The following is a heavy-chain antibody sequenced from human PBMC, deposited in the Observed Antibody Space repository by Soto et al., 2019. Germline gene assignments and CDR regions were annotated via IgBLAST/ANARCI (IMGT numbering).Heavy chain of an antibody. J-gene: IGHJ4*02. CDR3: AKVKFYHGRGGHPPVGY. Sequence: RHWCLAAWGTWIGHGVSWVGQTTEKGLEWVSSISDSGATSSYADSVKGRFTVSRDNSRNTLYLQMDSLRVEDTAVYYCAKVKFYHGRGGHPPVGYWGQGTVVSGSS. D-gene: IGHD3-10*01. CDR1: WGTWIGHG. V-gene: IGHV3-23*01. CDR2: ISDSGATS.